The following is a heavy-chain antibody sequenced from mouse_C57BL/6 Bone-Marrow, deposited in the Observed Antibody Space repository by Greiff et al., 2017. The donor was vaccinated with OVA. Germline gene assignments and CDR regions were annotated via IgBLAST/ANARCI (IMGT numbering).Heavy chain of an antibody. CDR3: ARHVSYGSLDY. V-gene: IGHV5-12*01. J-gene: IGHJ2*01. CDR2: ISNGGGST. CDR1: GFTFSDYY. D-gene: IGHD1-1*01. Sequence: EVKLMESGGGLVQPGGSLKLSCAASGFTFSDYYMYWVRQTPEKRLEWVAYISNGGGSTYYPDTVKGRFTISRDNAKNTLYLQMSRLKSEDTAMYYCARHVSYGSLDYWGQGTTLTVSS.